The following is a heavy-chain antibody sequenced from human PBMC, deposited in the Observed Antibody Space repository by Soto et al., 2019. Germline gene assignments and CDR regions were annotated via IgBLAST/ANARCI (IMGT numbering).Heavy chain of an antibody. V-gene: IGHV1-8*02. CDR1: GYTFTSYY. D-gene: IGHD3-3*01. CDR3: ARSSYYDFWSGYYTPYYYYGMDV. Sequence: GASVKVSCKASGYTFTSYYMHWVRQAPGQGLEWMGIINPNSGNTGYAQKFQGRVTMTRNTSISTAYMELSSLRSEDTAVYYCARSSYYDFWSGYYTPYYYYGMDVWGQGTTVTVS. CDR2: INPNSGNT. J-gene: IGHJ6*02.